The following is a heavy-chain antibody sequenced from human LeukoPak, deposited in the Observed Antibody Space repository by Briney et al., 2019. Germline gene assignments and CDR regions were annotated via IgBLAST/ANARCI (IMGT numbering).Heavy chain of an antibody. D-gene: IGHD3-10*01. CDR3: ARDWAPITMVRGVICYFDY. CDR1: GGSISSSSYY. Sequence: SETLSLTCTVSGGSISSSSYYWGWIRQPPGKGLEWIGSIYYSGSTYYNPSLKSRVTISVDTSKNQFSLKLSSVTAADTAVYYCARDWAPITMVRGVICYFDYWGQGSLVTVSS. V-gene: IGHV4-39*07. CDR2: IYYSGST. J-gene: IGHJ4*02.